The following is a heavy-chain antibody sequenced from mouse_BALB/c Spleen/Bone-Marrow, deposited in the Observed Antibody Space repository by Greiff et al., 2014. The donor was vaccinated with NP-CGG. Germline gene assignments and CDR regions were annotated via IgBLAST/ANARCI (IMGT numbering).Heavy chain of an antibody. J-gene: IGHJ2*01. CDR1: GYTFTSYW. Sequence: VKLQESGAELVRPGASVKLSCKASGYTFTSYWINWVKQRPGQGLEWIGNIYPSDSYTNYNQKFKDKATLTVDKSSSTAYMQLSGPTSEDSAVYYCTRSYGSSYEYYFDYWGQGTTLTVSS. D-gene: IGHD1-1*01. CDR3: TRSYGSSYEYYFDY. CDR2: IYPSDSYT. V-gene: IGHV1-69*02.